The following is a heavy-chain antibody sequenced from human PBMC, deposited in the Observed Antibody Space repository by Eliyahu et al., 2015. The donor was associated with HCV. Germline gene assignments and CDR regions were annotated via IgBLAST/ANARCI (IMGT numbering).Heavy chain of an antibody. J-gene: IGHJ4*02. CDR3: ARRSISGTYFDY. CDR1: GYSFSSYD. V-gene: IGHV1-46*01. D-gene: IGHD1-26*01. Sequence: QEQLVQSGAEVKKPGASVKXSXQASGYSFSSYDIXWVRQAPGHGLEWMGKISPRGGTTDYAQTFQGRVTMTRDTSSTSVYMELLSLTSEDTATYFCARRSISGTYFDYWGQGTLVTVSP. CDR2: ISPRGGTT.